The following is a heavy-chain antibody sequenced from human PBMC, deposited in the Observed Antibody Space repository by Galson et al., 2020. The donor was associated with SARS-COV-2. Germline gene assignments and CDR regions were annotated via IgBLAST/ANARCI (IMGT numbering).Heavy chain of an antibody. V-gene: IGHV3-9*01. D-gene: IGHD3-10*01. CDR1: GFTFDDYA. CDR3: AKGGLWFRGPGFDY. J-gene: IGHJ4*02. CDR2: ISWNSGSI. Sequence: SLKISCAASGFTFDDYAMHWVRQAPGKGLEWVSGISWNSGSIGYADSVKGRFTISRDNAKNSLYLQMNSLRAEDTALYYCAKGGLWFRGPGFDYWGQGTLVTVSS.